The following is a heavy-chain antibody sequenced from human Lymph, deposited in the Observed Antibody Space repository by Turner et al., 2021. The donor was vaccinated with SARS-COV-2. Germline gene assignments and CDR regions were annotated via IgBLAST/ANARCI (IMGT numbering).Heavy chain of an antibody. V-gene: IGHV3-43*02. CDR2: ISGDGGGT. Sequence: EVQLVESGGGVVQPGGSLRRSCAAAVFAFDDYAMHWVRQAPGKGLEWVSLISGDGGGTYYADSVKGRFTISRDNSKNSLSLQMNSLRAEDTALYYCAKDPGYCSGGSCYSRTYFDFWGQGTLVTVSA. J-gene: IGHJ4*02. CDR1: VFAFDDYA. CDR3: AKDPGYCSGGSCYSRTYFDF. D-gene: IGHD2-15*01.